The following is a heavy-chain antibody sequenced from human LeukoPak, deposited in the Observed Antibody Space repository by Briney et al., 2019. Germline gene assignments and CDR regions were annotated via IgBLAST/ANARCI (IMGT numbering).Heavy chain of an antibody. J-gene: IGHJ3*02. CDR3: ARHDLRGGAFDI. CDR2: IYYSGST. Sequence: SETLSLTCTVSGGSISSSSYYWGWIRQPPGKGLEWIGSIYYSGSTYYNPSLKSRVTISVDTSKNQFSLKLSSVTAADTAVYYCARHDLRGGAFDIWGRGTLVTVSS. CDR1: GGSISSSSYY. V-gene: IGHV4-39*01. D-gene: IGHD2-21*01.